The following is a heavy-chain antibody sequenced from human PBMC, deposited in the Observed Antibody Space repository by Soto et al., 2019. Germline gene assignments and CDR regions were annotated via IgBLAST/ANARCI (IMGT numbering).Heavy chain of an antibody. CDR3: ARDDYVDDVGYYYYYGMDV. Sequence: LRLSCAASGFTFSDYYMSWIRQAPGKGLEWVSYISSSGSTIYYADSVKGRFTISRDNAKNSLYLQMNSLRAEDTAVYYCARDDYVDDVGYYYYYGMDVWGQGTTVTVSS. J-gene: IGHJ6*02. CDR1: GFTFSDYY. D-gene: IGHD4-17*01. V-gene: IGHV3-11*01. CDR2: ISSSGSTI.